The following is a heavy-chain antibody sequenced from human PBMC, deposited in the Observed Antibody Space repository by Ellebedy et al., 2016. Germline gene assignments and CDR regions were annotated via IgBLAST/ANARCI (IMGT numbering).Heavy chain of an antibody. CDR3: GRLRGGEYTSGWYFDY. Sequence: ASVKVSCKASGGTFSSYAISWVRQAPGQGLEWMGRIIPILGIANYAQKFQGRVTITADKSTSTAYMELRSLRSDDTAVYYCGRLRGGEYTSGWYFDYWGQGTLVTVSS. J-gene: IGHJ4*02. CDR2: IIPILGIA. CDR1: GGTFSSYA. V-gene: IGHV1-69*04. D-gene: IGHD6-19*01.